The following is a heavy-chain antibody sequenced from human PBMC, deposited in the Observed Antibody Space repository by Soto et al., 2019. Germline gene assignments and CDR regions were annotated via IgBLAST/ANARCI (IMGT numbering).Heavy chain of an antibody. CDR3: ARSGGGGMAAFDP. CDR2: INPSGGST. V-gene: IGHV1-46*01. J-gene: IGHJ5*02. D-gene: IGHD2-15*01. Sequence: SVKVSCKASGYTFTSYYMHWVRQAPGQGLEWMGIINPSGGSTSYAQKFQGRVTMTRDTSTSTVYMELSSLRSEDTAVYYCARSGGGGMAAFDPWGQGTLVTVSS. CDR1: GYTFTSYY.